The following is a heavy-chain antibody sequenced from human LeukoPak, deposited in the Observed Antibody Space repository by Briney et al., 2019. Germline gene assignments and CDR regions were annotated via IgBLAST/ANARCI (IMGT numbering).Heavy chain of an antibody. V-gene: IGHV4-59*01. D-gene: IGHD3-16*01. CDR1: GGSISSYY. CDR2: IYYSGST. J-gene: IGHJ4*02. Sequence: SETLSLTCTVSGGSISSYYWSWIRQPPGKGLEWIGYIYYSGSTNYNPSLKSRVTISVDTSKNQFSLKLSSVTAADTAVYYCARGGPRGLGDDYWGQGTLVTVSS. CDR3: ARGGPRGLGDDY.